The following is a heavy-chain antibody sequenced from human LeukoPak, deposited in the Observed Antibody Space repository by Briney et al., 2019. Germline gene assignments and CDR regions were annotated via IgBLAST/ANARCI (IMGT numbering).Heavy chain of an antibody. V-gene: IGHV3-74*01. Sequence: GGSLRLSCAASGFTFRNYWMHWVRQSPGKGLVWVSRINSDGSITDYADSVRGRFTISRDNAKNTLYIRMNSLRAEDTAIYYCAREEAPVEGDDALDFWGQGTVVTVSS. CDR2: INSDGSIT. D-gene: IGHD3-16*01. J-gene: IGHJ3*01. CDR3: AREEAPVEGDDALDF. CDR1: GFTFRNYW.